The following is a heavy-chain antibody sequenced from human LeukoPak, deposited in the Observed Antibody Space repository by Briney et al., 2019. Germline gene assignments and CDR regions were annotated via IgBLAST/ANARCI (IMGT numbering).Heavy chain of an antibody. Sequence: ASVKVSCKASGYTFTSYDINWVRQATGQGLEWMGWMNPNSGNTGYAQKFQGRVTMTRNTSISTAYMELSSLRSEDTAVYYCARGGSSWSHYYYYYMDVWGKGTTVTVSS. CDR1: GYTFTSYD. D-gene: IGHD6-13*01. CDR2: MNPNSGNT. V-gene: IGHV1-8*01. J-gene: IGHJ6*03. CDR3: ARGGSSWSHYYYYYMDV.